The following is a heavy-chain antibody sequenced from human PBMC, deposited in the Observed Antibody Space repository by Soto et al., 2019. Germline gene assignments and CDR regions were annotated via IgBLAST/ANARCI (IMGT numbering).Heavy chain of an antibody. V-gene: IGHV1-24*01. D-gene: IGHD1-26*01. CDR3: ATSPPVGATTDAFDI. Sequence: ASVKVSCKVSGYTLTELSMHWVLQAPGKGLEWMGGFDPEDGETIYAQKFQGRVTMTEDTSTDTAYMELSSLRSEDTAVYYCATSPPVGATTDAFDIWGQGTMVTVSS. CDR1: GYTLTELS. J-gene: IGHJ3*02. CDR2: FDPEDGET.